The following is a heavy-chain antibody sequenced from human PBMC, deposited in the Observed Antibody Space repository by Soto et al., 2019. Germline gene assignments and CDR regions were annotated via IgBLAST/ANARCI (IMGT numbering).Heavy chain of an antibody. Sequence: GGSLRLSCAASGFTVSSNYMSWVRQAPGKGLEWVSVIYSGGSTYYADSVKGRFTISRDNSKNTRYLQMNSLRAEDTAVYYCARDPRRGPMGGRVVPAADGDYYYYYGMDVWGQGTTVTVSS. D-gene: IGHD2-2*01. V-gene: IGHV3-53*01. CDR1: GFTVSSNY. J-gene: IGHJ6*02. CDR2: IYSGGST. CDR3: ARDPRRGPMGGRVVPAADGDYYYYYGMDV.